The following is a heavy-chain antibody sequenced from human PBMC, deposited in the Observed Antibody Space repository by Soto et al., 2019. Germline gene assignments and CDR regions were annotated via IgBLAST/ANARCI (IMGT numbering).Heavy chain of an antibody. CDR2: ISPYSGYT. V-gene: IGHV1-18*01. J-gene: IGHJ4*02. Sequence: ASVKVSCKGFGYSFMKYGINWVRQAPGQGLEWVGWISPYSGYTHSAQKFHGRLTLTTDTAASTAYMELRILRSADTALYYCAREASVLIPAAQPSRFDSWGQGTLVTSPQ. CDR3: AREASVLIPAAQPSRFDS. D-gene: IGHD2-2*01. CDR1: GYSFMKYG.